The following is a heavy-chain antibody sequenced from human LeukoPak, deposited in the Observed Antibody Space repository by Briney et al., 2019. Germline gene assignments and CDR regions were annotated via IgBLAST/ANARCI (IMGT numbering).Heavy chain of an antibody. J-gene: IGHJ6*03. CDR3: ARDPYSGSYVDYYYYYYMDV. CDR1: GFTFSSYN. CDR2: ITSSSSHI. V-gene: IGHV3-21*01. Sequence: GGSLRLSCAASGFTFSSYNMDWVRQAPGKGLEWVSSITSSSSHIYYADSVKGRFTISRDNAKNSLYLQIDSLRAEDTAVYYCARDPYSGSYVDYYYYYYMDVWGKGTTVTISS. D-gene: IGHD6-13*01.